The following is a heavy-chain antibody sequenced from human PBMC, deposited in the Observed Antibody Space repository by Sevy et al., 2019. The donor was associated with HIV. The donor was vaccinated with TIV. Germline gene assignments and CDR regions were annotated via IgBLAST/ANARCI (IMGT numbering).Heavy chain of an antibody. D-gene: IGHD3-22*01. Sequence: ASVKVSCKVSGYTLAQLSMHWVRQAPGKGLEWMGSLEPEDGETLYAQKFQGRVTMTEDTSTDTAYMELRSLRSEDTAVYYCATTKDYYDSSGSPFDYWGQGTLVTVSS. V-gene: IGHV1-24*01. CDR3: ATTKDYYDSSGSPFDY. J-gene: IGHJ4*02. CDR2: LEPEDGET. CDR1: GYTLAQLS.